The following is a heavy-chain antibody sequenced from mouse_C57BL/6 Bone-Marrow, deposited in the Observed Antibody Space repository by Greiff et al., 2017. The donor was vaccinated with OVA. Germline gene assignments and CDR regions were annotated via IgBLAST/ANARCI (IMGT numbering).Heavy chain of an antibody. CDR3: ARHEGPYDYDGYWYFDV. J-gene: IGHJ1*03. CDR1: GFSLTSYG. CDR2: IWSDGST. D-gene: IGHD2-4*01. Sequence: VQGVESGPGLVAPSQSLSITCTVSGFSLTSYGVHWVRQPPGKGLEWLVVIWSDGSTTYNSALKSRLSISKDNSKSQVFLKMNSLQTDDTAMYYCARHEGPYDYDGYWYFDVWGTGTTVTVSS. V-gene: IGHV2-6-1*01.